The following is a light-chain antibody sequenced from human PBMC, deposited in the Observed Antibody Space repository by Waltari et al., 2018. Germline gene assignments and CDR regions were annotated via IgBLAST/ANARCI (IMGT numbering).Light chain of an antibody. CDR2: DAS. CDR3: QQPGF. Sequence: EVVLTQSPATLLLSPGERATLSCRASQSVHNYLAWYQQKPGQAPRLLIYDASNRATVIPARFSGSGAWTDFTLTISSLESEDSAVYYCQQPGFFGGGTKVEIK. V-gene: IGKV3-11*01. CDR1: QSVHNY. J-gene: IGKJ4*01.